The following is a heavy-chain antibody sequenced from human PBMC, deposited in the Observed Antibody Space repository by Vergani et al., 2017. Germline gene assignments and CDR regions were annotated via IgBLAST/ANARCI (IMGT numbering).Heavy chain of an antibody. V-gene: IGHV3-30*03. CDR1: GFTFSSYG. CDR3: ARDIVVGVAARRGGWFDP. CDR2: ISYDGSNK. J-gene: IGHJ5*02. Sequence: QMQLVESGGGVVQPGRSLRLSCAASGFTFSSYGMHWVRQAPGKGLEWVAVISYDGSNKYYADSVKGRVTISRDNSKNTLYLQMNSLRAEDTAVYYCARDIVVGVAARRGGWFDPWGQGTLVTVSS. D-gene: IGHD2-15*01.